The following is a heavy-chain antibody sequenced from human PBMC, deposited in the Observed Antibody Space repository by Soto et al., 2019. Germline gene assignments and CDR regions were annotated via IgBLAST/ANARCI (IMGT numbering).Heavy chain of an antibody. CDR2: IKTKTDGGTT. CDR3: QLSLEWLLVLADYGIRV. Sequence: SNTKKSWVRQAPAKGLEWVGRIKTKTDGGTTDYAAPVKGRFTISRDDSKNTLYLQMNSLKTEDKAVYYCQLSLEWLLVLADYGIRVWG. V-gene: IGHV3-15*01. D-gene: IGHD3-3*01. J-gene: IGHJ6*02. CDR1: SNTK.